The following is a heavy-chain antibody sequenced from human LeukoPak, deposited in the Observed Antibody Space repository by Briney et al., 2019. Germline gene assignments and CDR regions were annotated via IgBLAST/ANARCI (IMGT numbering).Heavy chain of an antibody. J-gene: IGHJ3*02. CDR2: INPKSGGT. Sequence: ASEKVSCKASGYTFTDYHMYWVRQAPGQGLELMGWINPKSGGTDCAQKFQGRVTLTRDTSISTVYMDLSGLRSDDTAMYYCAREVGIQALDIWGQGTMVTASS. D-gene: IGHD1-26*01. CDR3: AREVGIQALDI. V-gene: IGHV1-2*02. CDR1: GYTFTDYH.